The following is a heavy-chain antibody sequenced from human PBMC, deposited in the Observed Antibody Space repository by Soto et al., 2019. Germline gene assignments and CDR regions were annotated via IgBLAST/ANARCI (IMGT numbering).Heavy chain of an antibody. J-gene: IGHJ6*02. D-gene: IGHD3-10*01. Sequence: HRESLKSSCKGSGYNFTNYWIGWVRQMPGKGLESMGIIYPGDSDTRYSPSFQGQVTISADKSISTAYLQWSSLKASDTAMYYCAGGGVRGVVTRTRDYYGMDVWGQGTTVTVSS. CDR2: IYPGDSDT. CDR3: AGGGVRGVVTRTRDYYGMDV. V-gene: IGHV5-51*01. CDR1: GYNFTNYW.